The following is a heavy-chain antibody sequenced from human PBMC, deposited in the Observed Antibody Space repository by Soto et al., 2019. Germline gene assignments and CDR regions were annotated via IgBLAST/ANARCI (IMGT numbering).Heavy chain of an antibody. V-gene: IGHV3-23*01. Sequence: EVQLLESGGGLVQPGGSLRLSCAASGFAFGAYAMTWVRQAPGKGLEWVSVISGAGGNTYYADSVKGRFTVSRDNSKKMVYLEMNSLRVEDTAIYYCAKDPGPQLIPSWWFDPWDQGTRVTVSS. J-gene: IGHJ5*02. CDR3: AKDPGPQLIPSWWFDP. D-gene: IGHD6-13*01. CDR2: ISGAGGNT. CDR1: GFAFGAYA.